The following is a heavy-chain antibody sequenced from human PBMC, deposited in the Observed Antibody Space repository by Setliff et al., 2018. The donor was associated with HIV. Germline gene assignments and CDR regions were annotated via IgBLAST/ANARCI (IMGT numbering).Heavy chain of an antibody. CDR2: IRHDGSYA. D-gene: IGHD5-12*01. J-gene: IGHJ6*03. V-gene: IGHV3-30*02. CDR3: AKGRRPVDLVSTSIRYYFYMGA. CDR1: GFTFSVHG. Sequence: PGGSLRLSCTASGFTFSVHGMYWVRQAPGKGLEWVAFIRHDGSYAYHADSVKGRFTMSRDNSKNTVSLEMNSLRVEDTGVYYCAKGRRPVDLVSTSIRYYFYMGAWGKGTTVTVSS.